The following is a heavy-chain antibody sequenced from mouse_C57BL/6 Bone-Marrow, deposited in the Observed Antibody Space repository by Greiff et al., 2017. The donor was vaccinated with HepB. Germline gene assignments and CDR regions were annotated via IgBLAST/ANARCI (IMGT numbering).Heavy chain of an antibody. CDR2: IYPGSGNT. D-gene: IGHD1-1*01. Sequence: QVQLKESGAELVRPGASVKLSCKASGYTFTDYYINWVKQRPGQGLEWIARIYPGSGNTYYNEKFKGKATLTAEKSSSTAYMQLSSLTSEDSAVYFCARGNYGSSPFFDYWGQGTTPTVSS. V-gene: IGHV1-76*01. CDR3: ARGNYGSSPFFDY. CDR1: GYTFTDYY. J-gene: IGHJ2*01.